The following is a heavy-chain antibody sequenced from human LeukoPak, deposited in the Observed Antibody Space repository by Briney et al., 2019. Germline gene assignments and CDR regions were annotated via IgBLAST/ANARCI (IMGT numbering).Heavy chain of an antibody. Sequence: PGGSLRLSCAASGFTFNTYSMSWVRQAPGKGLEWVSSISSSSTYIYYVDSVKGRFTISRDDAKNSLYLQMNSLRADDTAVYYCARDWSGDDYWGQGTLVTVSS. CDR1: GFTFNTYS. V-gene: IGHV3-21*01. D-gene: IGHD3-3*01. CDR2: ISSSSTYI. J-gene: IGHJ4*02. CDR3: ARDWSGDDY.